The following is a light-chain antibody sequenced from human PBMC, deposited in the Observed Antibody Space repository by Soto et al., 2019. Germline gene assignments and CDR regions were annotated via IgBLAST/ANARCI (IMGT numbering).Light chain of an antibody. CDR1: QSVTSRQ. V-gene: IGKV3-20*01. CDR3: QQYDTSPHT. Sequence: EIVLTQSPGTLSLSPGESATLSCRASQSVTSRQVAWYQQKPGQAPRLLIYGASSRATGIPDRFSGVGSETDFTLTISRLEPEDFAVYSCQQYDTSPHTFGQGTKLEIK. J-gene: IGKJ2*01. CDR2: GAS.